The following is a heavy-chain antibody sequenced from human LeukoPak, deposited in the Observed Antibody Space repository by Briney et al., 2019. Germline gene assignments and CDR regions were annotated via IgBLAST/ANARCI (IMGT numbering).Heavy chain of an antibody. CDR2: ISWNSGSI. V-gene: IGHV3-9*01. CDR1: GFTFDDYA. Sequence: GGSLRLSCAASGFTFDDYAMHWVRQAPGKGLEGVSGISWNSGSIGYADSVKGRFTISRDNAKNSLYLQMNSLRAEDTALYYCAKSGVSLLTGYYYWGQGTLVTVSS. J-gene: IGHJ4*02. D-gene: IGHD3-9*01. CDR3: AKSGVSLLTGYYY.